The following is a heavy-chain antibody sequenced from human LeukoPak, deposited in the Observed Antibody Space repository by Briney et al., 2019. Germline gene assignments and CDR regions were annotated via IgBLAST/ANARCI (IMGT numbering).Heavy chain of an antibody. V-gene: IGHV4-59*01. J-gene: IGHJ4*02. CDR3: ARTPRWGCSGGSCYLDY. D-gene: IGHD2-15*01. CDR2: IYYSGST. CDR1: GGSLSSYY. Sequence: SETLSLTCTVSGGSLSSYYWSWIRQPPGKGLEWIGYIYYSGSTNYNPSLKSRVTISVDTSKNQFSLKLSSVTAADMAVYYCARTPRWGCSGGSCYLDYWGQGTLVTVSS.